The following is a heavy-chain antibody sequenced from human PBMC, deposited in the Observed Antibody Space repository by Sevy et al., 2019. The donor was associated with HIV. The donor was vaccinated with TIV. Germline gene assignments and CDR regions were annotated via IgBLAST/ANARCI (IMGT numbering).Heavy chain of an antibody. J-gene: IGHJ5*02. CDR2: IYHSGSP. D-gene: IGHD6-6*01. V-gene: IGHV4-38-2*01. Sequence: SETLSLTCAVSGYSISRGYYWGWIRQPPGKGLEWIGSIYHSGSPYYNPSLKSRVTISVDTSKNQFSLKLSSVTAADTAVYYCARHVAPFGSSSTDYNWFDPWGQGTLVTVSS. CDR3: ARHVAPFGSSSTDYNWFDP. CDR1: GYSISRGYY.